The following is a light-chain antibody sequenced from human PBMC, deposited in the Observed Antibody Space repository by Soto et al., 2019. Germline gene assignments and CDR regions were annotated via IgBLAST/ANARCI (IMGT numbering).Light chain of an antibody. Sequence: EIVLTQSPATLSLSPGERDTLSCRASQNVANYLDWYQQKPGQAPRLLIYESSNRATGIAARFSGSGSGTDFTLTISSLEPEDFAVYYCQQRSNSPQTFGQGTKVDIK. CDR3: QQRSNSPQT. CDR2: ESS. V-gene: IGKV3-11*01. CDR1: QNVANY. J-gene: IGKJ1*01.